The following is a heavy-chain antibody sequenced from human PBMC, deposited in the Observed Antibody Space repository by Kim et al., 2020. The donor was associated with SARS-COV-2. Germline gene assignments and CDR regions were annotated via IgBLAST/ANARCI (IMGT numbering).Heavy chain of an antibody. V-gene: IGHV4-30-2*01. CDR2: IYYSGST. CDR1: GGSISSGGYS. CDR3: ASEGTVVTGGFDY. J-gene: IGHJ4*02. D-gene: IGHD2-15*01. Sequence: SETLSLTCAVSGGSISSGGYSWSWIRQPPGKGLEWTGYIYYSGSTYYNPSLKSRVTISVDRSKNQFSLKLSSVTAADTAVYYCASEGTVVTGGFDYWGQG.